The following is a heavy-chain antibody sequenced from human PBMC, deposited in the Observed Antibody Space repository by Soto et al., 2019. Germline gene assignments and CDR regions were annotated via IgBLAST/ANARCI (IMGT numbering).Heavy chain of an antibody. CDR1: GFTFSNDW. V-gene: IGHV3-74*01. Sequence: EVQLVESGGGLVQPGGSLRLSCAASGFTFSNDWLHCVRQVPGKGLVWVARINSDGSTNYADSVKGRFTISRHNAKNTLYLPMNRLGVEDTAVYDCARDSPMVRGVGFDYWGQGTLVTVSS. J-gene: IGHJ4*02. D-gene: IGHD3-10*01. CDR3: ARDSPMVRGVGFDY. CDR2: INSDGST.